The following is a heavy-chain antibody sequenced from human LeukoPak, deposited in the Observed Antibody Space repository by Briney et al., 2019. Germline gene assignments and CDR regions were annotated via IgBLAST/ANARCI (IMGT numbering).Heavy chain of an antibody. CDR3: ASRGAYYDILTGPYGPNFDY. Sequence: PGGSLRLSCAASGFTFSDYYMSWIRQAPGKGLEWVSYISSSGSTIYYADSVKGRFTISRDNAKNSLYLQMNSLRAEDTAVYYCASRGAYYDILTGPYGPNFDYWGQGTLVTVSS. CDR2: ISSSGSTI. V-gene: IGHV3-11*01. D-gene: IGHD3-9*01. J-gene: IGHJ4*02. CDR1: GFTFSDYY.